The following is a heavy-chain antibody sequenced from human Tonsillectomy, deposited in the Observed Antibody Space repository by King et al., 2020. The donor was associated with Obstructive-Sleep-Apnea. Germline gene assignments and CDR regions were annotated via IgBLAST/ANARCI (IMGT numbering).Heavy chain of an antibody. V-gene: IGHV3-21*01. CDR3: ARGGYCSGCSCLYYFDY. CDR2: ISSSSSYI. Sequence: VQLVESGGGLVKPGGSLRLSCAASGFTFSSYSMNWVRQAPGKGLEWVSSISSSSSYIYYADSVKGRFTISRDNAKNSLYLQMNSLRAEDTAVYYCARGGYCSGCSCLYYFDYWGQGTLVTVSS. CDR1: GFTFSSYS. D-gene: IGHD2-15*01. J-gene: IGHJ4*02.